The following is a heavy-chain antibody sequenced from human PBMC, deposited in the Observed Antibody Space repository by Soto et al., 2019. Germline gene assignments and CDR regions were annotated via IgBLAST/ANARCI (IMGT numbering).Heavy chain of an antibody. Sequence: VGSLRLSCAASGFTFSNYVMNWVRQAPGKGLEWISYITTSGSTTYYADSVKVRFTISRDNAENSLYLHMNSLRAEDTAVYYCARDQSYDSSGYYYDYWGQGTLVTVSS. CDR2: ITTSGSTT. V-gene: IGHV3-48*03. CDR3: ARDQSYDSSGYYYDY. J-gene: IGHJ4*02. D-gene: IGHD3-22*01. CDR1: GFTFSNYV.